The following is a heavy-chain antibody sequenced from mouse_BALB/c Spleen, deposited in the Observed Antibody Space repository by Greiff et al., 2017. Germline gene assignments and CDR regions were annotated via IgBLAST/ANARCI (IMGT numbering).Heavy chain of an antibody. CDR2: INPSNGRT. Sequence: QVQLKQPGAELVKPGASVKLSCKASGYTFTSYWMHWVKQRPGQGLEWIGEINPSNGRTNYNEKFKSKATLTVDKSSSTAYMQLSSLTSEDSAVYYCARGSSGYYFDYWGQGTTLTVSS. CDR1: GYTFTSYW. CDR3: ARGSSGYYFDY. V-gene: IGHV1S81*02. D-gene: IGHD3-1*01. J-gene: IGHJ2*01.